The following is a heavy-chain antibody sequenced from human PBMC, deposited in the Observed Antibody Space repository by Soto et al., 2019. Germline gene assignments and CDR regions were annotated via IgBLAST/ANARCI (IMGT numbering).Heavy chain of an antibody. Sequence: GASVKVSCKASGYTFTSYDINWVRQASGQGLEWMGWMNPNSGNTGYAQKFQGRVTMTRNTSISTAYMELSSLRSEDTAVYYCARGRSWKRGFDYWGQGTLVTVSS. J-gene: IGHJ4*02. V-gene: IGHV1-8*01. CDR2: MNPNSGNT. D-gene: IGHD1-1*01. CDR3: ARGRSWKRGFDY. CDR1: GYTFTSYD.